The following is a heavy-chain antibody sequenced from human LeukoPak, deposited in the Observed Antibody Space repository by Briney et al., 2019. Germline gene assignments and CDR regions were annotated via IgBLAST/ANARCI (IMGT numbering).Heavy chain of an antibody. D-gene: IGHD1-26*01. CDR1: GFTFSSYG. Sequence: QPGGSLRLSCAASGFTFSSYGMHWVRQAPGKGLEWVAVMSYDGSNKNYADSVKGRFTISRDNSKNTLYLQMNSLRAEDTAVYYCANPGGSYFFAPFDYWGQGTLVTVSS. CDR2: MSYDGSNK. V-gene: IGHV3-30*18. CDR3: ANPGGSYFFAPFDY. J-gene: IGHJ4*02.